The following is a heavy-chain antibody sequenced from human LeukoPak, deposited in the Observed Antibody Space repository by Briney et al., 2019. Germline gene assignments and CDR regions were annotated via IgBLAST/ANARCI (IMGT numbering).Heavy chain of an antibody. Sequence: SETLSLTCAVYGGTFSGYYWSWIRQPPGKGLEWIGEINHSGSTNYNPSLRSRVTISVDTSKNQFSLKLSSVTAADTAVYYCARTLNYDFWSGYYTPPGHYYYMDVWGKGTTVTVSS. V-gene: IGHV4-34*01. CDR1: GGTFSGYY. CDR3: ARTLNYDFWSGYYTPPGHYYYMDV. CDR2: INHSGST. J-gene: IGHJ6*03. D-gene: IGHD3-3*01.